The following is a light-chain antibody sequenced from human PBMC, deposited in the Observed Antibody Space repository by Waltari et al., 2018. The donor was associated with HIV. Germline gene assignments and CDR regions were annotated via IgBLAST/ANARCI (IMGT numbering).Light chain of an antibody. V-gene: IGLV2-23*02. J-gene: IGLJ2*01. CDR2: EVS. CDR3: CSHAGSHVV. Sequence: QSALTQPASVSGSPGQSITISCTGTSSDVGSYNLVSWYQQHPGKAPKLMIYEVSKRPSGVSNRFSGSKSGNTASLTISGLQAEDEADYYCCSHAGSHVVFGGGTKLTVL. CDR1: SSDVGSYNL.